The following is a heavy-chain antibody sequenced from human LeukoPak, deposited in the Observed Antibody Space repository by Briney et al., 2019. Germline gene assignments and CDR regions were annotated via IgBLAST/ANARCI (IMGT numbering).Heavy chain of an antibody. J-gene: IGHJ4*02. D-gene: IGHD2-21*02. CDR2: IYYSGST. CDR1: GGSISSYY. V-gene: IGHV4-59*12. CDR3: ARDPLRAYCGGDCYSVADY. Sequence: SETLSLTCTVSGGSISSYYWSWIRQPPGKGLEWIGYIYYSGSTNYNPSLTSRVTISVDTSKNQFSLKLSSVTAADTAVYYCARDPLRAYCGGDCYSVADYWGQGTLVTVSS.